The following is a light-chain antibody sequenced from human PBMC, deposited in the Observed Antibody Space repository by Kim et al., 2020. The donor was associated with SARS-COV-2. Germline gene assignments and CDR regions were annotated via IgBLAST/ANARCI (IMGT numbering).Light chain of an antibody. Sequence: EIVLTQSPTTLSLSPGERATLSCRASQSISNYLAWYQQKPGQAPRLLIYDASNRATGIPDRFSGSGSGTDFTLTISSLEPEDIAVYYCQQRSNWPLFTFGPGTKVDIK. CDR1: QSISNY. CDR2: DAS. V-gene: IGKV3-11*01. J-gene: IGKJ3*01. CDR3: QQRSNWPLFT.